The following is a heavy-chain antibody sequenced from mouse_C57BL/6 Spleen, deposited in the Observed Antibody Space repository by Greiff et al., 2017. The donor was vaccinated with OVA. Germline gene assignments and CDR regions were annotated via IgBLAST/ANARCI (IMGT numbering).Heavy chain of an antibody. Sequence: VQLQQSGAELVRPGASVTLSCKASGYTFTDYEMHWVKQTPVHGLEWSGAIDPETGGTAYNQKFKGKAILTADKSSSTAYMELRSLTSEDSAVYYCTRKLANWDFDYWGQGTTLTVSS. J-gene: IGHJ2*01. CDR1: GYTFTDYE. CDR2: IDPETGGT. D-gene: IGHD4-1*01. CDR3: TRKLANWDFDY. V-gene: IGHV1-15*01.